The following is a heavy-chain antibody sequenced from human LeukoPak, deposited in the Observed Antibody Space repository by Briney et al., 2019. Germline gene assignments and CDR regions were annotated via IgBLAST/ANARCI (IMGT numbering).Heavy chain of an antibody. CDR2: VIPIFGTA. D-gene: IGHD3-22*01. CDR3: ARSRWSGNMIVALYYFDY. V-gene: IGHV1-69*01. CDR1: GGTFSSYA. J-gene: IGHJ4*02. Sequence: GSSVKVSCKASGGTFSSYAISWVRQAPGHGLEWMGGVIPIFGTANYAQKFQGRVTITADESTSTAYMELSSLRSEDTAGYYCARSRWSGNMIVALYYFDYWGQGTLVTVSS.